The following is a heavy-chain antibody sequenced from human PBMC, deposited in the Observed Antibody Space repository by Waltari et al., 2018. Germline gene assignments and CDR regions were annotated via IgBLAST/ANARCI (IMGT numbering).Heavy chain of an antibody. CDR1: GFTFGTYW. J-gene: IGHJ4*02. V-gene: IGHV3-74*03. CDR3: ARYVVVTAGDY. Sequence: EVQLVESGGGLVQPGGSLRLSCEASGFTFGTYWMHWVRQAPGKGLVWVGRITGEGSGTTYAASVKGRFTISRDNVKNTLFLQMNSLRDEDTAVYYCARYVVVTAGDYWGQGALVTVSS. CDR2: ITGEGSGT. D-gene: IGHD2-21*02.